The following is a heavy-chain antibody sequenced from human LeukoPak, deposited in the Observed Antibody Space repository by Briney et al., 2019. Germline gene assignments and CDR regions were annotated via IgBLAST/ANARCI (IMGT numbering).Heavy chain of an antibody. J-gene: IGHJ6*03. D-gene: IGHD1-1*01. CDR1: GGFISSYY. Sequence: PSETLSLTCTVSGGFISSYYWSWIRQPPGKGLELIGYIYYSGTTNYNPSLKSRVTISVDTSDDQFSLKLSSVTAADTAVYYCARVSWFPGTSYYYMDVWGKGTTVTVSS. CDR3: ARVSWFPGTSYYYMDV. CDR2: IYYSGTT. V-gene: IGHV4-59*01.